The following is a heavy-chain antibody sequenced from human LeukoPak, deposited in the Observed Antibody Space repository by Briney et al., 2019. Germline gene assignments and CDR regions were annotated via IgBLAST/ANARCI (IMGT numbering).Heavy chain of an antibody. CDR1: GYTFTSYG. Sequence: GASVKVSCKASGYTFTSYGISWVRQAPGQGLEWMGGIIPIFGTANYAQKFQGRVTITTDESTSTAYMELSSLRSEDTAVYYCASIIGYCSGGSCRTDYWGQGTLVTVSS. CDR3: ASIIGYCSGGSCRTDY. D-gene: IGHD2-15*01. CDR2: IIPIFGTA. J-gene: IGHJ4*02. V-gene: IGHV1-69*05.